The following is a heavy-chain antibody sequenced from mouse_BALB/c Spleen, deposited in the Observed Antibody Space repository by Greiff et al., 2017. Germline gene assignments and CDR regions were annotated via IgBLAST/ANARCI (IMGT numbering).Heavy chain of an antibody. D-gene: IGHD1-2*01. J-gene: IGHJ2*01. CDR2: ISSGGST. CDR3: ATLLRLRYYFDY. Sequence: EVKVVESGGGLVKPGGSLKLSCAASGFTFSSYAMSWVRQTPEKRLEWVASISSGGSTYYPDSVKGRFTISRDNARNILYLQMSSLRSEDTAMYYCATLLRLRYYFDYWGQGTTLTVSS. CDR1: GFTFSSYA. V-gene: IGHV5-6-5*01.